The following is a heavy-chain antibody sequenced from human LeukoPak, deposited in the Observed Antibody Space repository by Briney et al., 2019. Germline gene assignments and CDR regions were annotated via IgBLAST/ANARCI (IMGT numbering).Heavy chain of an antibody. V-gene: IGHV3-23*01. Sequence: QAGGSLRLSCAASGCTFSSYAMSWVRQAPGKGREWVSAISGSGGSTYYADSVKGRFTSSRDNSKNTLYLQMNSLRAEDTAVYYCAKDRHCSSTSCLLFDYWGQGTLVTVSS. CDR1: GCTFSSYA. J-gene: IGHJ4*02. CDR3: AKDRHCSSTSCLLFDY. D-gene: IGHD2-2*01. CDR2: ISGSGGST.